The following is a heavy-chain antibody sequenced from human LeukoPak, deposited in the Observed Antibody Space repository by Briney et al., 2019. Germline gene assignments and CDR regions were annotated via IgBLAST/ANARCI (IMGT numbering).Heavy chain of an antibody. Sequence: ASVKVSCKTSGYTFTGYYIHWVRQAPGQGLVWMGWINGNTGSTNYAQKFQDRVAMTRDTSISTAYMDLNRLRSDDTAVYFCARVGPDCGGDCYSNWGQGTLVTVSS. D-gene: IGHD2-21*02. J-gene: IGHJ4*02. CDR3: ARVGPDCGGDCYSN. CDR2: INGNTGST. V-gene: IGHV1-2*02. CDR1: GYTFTGYY.